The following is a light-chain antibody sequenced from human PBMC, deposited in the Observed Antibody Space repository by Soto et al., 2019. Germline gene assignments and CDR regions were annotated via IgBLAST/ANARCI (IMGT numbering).Light chain of an antibody. Sequence: DIQXTXSPXTLSASVGDRVTITCRASQSINNWLAWYQQKPGKAPKLLIYKASNLDIGVPSRFSGSGSGTEFTLTISSLQPDDFATYYCQQYDTYWTFGQGTKVEIK. J-gene: IGKJ1*01. V-gene: IGKV1-5*03. CDR1: QSINNW. CDR3: QQYDTYWT. CDR2: KAS.